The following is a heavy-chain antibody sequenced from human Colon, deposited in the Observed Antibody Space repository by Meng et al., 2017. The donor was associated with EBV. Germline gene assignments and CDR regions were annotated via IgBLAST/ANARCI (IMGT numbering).Heavy chain of an antibody. CDR1: GGFLSSRNW. J-gene: IGHJ4*02. CDR3: ARVGAYCGGDCYHPR. CDR2: IYHSGST. V-gene: IGHV4-4*02. Sequence: HVHRQGSGPGLVKPWGTLSLTTAVAGGFLSSRNWWSWVRQPPGKGLEWIGEIYHSGSTNYNPSLKSRVTISVDESKNQFSLRLSSVTAADTAVYYCARVGAYCGGDCYHPRWGQGTLVTVSS. D-gene: IGHD2-21*02.